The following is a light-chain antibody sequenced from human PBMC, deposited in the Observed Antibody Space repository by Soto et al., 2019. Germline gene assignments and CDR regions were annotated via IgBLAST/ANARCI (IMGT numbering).Light chain of an antibody. Sequence: EIVLTQSPATLSLSPGERATLSCRASQSVGSDLAWYQQKPGQAPRLVFYGSSYRATGIPARFSGSGSGTDFTLTISSLEPEDFAVYYCQQRGNWPPWTFGQGTKVELK. CDR3: QQRGNWPPWT. CDR1: QSVGSD. V-gene: IGKV3-11*01. J-gene: IGKJ1*01. CDR2: GSS.